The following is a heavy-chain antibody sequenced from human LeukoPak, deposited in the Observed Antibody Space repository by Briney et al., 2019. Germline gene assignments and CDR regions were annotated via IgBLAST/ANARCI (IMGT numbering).Heavy chain of an antibody. Sequence: ASVKVSCKTSGYTFTGYYMHWVRQAPGQGLEWMGWINPNSGGTNYAQKFQGRVTMTRDTSISTAYMELSRLRSDDTAVYYCARSPADYYDSSGYYEFYHFDYWGQGTLVTVSS. CDR2: INPNSGGT. D-gene: IGHD3-22*01. CDR3: ARSPADYYDSSGYYEFYHFDY. J-gene: IGHJ4*02. CDR1: GYTFTGYY. V-gene: IGHV1-2*02.